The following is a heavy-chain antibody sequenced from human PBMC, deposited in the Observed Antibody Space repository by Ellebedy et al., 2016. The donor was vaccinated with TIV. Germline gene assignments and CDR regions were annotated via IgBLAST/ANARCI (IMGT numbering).Heavy chain of an antibody. CDR3: ATSRARVY. Sequence: PGGSLRLSCAASGFTFSNYSMNRVRQAPGKGLEWVSSITGSSSYMFYADSVKGRFTIPRDNAKNSLYLQMNSLRVDDTAVYYCATSRARVYWGQGTLVTVSS. CDR2: ITGSSSYM. V-gene: IGHV3-21*01. J-gene: IGHJ4*02. CDR1: GFTFSNYS.